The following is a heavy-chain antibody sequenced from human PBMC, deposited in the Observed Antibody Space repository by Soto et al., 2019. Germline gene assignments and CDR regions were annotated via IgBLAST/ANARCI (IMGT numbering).Heavy chain of an antibody. CDR3: ARESTYYDFWSGYRRPYYCYGMDV. D-gene: IGHD3-3*01. Sequence: ASVKVSCKASGYTFTGYYMHWVRQAPGQGLEWMGWINPNSGGTNYAQKFQGWVTMTRDTSISTAYMELSRLRSDDTAVYYCARESTYYDFWSGYRRPYYCYGMDVWGQGTTVTVSS. CDR2: INPNSGGT. J-gene: IGHJ6*02. CDR1: GYTFTGYY. V-gene: IGHV1-2*04.